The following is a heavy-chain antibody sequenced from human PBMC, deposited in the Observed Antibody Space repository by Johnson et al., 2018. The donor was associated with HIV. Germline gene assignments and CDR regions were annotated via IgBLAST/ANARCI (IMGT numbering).Heavy chain of an antibody. J-gene: IGHJ3*02. Sequence: EVHLVESGGGLVQPGGSLRLSCAASGFTVSSNYMSWVRQAPGKGLEWVSVIYSGGSTYYADSVKGRFTISRDNSKNTLYLQMNSLRAEDTAVYYCARDSRMSLIVVVSRGGFDIWGQGTMVTVSS. V-gene: IGHV3-66*01. D-gene: IGHD3-22*01. CDR3: ARDSRMSLIVVVSRGGFDI. CDR1: GFTVSSNY. CDR2: IYSGGST.